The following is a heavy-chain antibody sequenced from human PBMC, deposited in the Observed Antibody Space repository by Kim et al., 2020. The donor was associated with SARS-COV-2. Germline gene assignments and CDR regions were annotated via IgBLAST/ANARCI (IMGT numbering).Heavy chain of an antibody. Sequence: SETLSLTCTVSGASISGAYWNWIRQPPGKELEWNGYVSYSGITNYNPSLMSRVTILVDMSKNQFSLNLNSVTAADTAIYYCARLTQWQLLNRYYGLDYWGQGNAVTVSS. CDR3: ARLTQWQLLNRYYGLDY. J-gene: IGHJ6*02. D-gene: IGHD2-15*01. CDR1: GASISGAY. CDR2: VSYSGIT. V-gene: IGHV4-59*01.